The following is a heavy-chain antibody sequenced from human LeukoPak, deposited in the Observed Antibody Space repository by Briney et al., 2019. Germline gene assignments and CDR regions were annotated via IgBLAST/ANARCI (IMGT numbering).Heavy chain of an antibody. V-gene: IGHV3-53*01. CDR2: IYASGST. D-gene: IGHD3-10*01. CDR1: GFTVSSNY. J-gene: IGHJ4*02. Sequence: SGGSLRLSCAASGFTVSSNYVSWVRQAPGKGLESVAVIYASGSTYYADSVKGRFTISRDTSKKSVYLQMNSLRAEDMAVYFCVSHSWGNYYGSGSYHYWGQGTLVTVS. CDR3: VSHSWGNYYGSGSYHY.